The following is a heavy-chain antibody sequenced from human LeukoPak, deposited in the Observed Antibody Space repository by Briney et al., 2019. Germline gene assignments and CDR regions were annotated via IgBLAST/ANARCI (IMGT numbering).Heavy chain of an antibody. CDR3: ARLGAANYVDY. V-gene: IGHV1-2*02. CDR2: LDPNSGDT. D-gene: IGHD3-16*01. J-gene: IGHJ4*02. CDR1: GYTFSDYY. Sequence: ASVKVSCKASGYTFSDYYIHWMRQAPGQGLEWMGWLDPNSGDTHFAHTLQGRVTMTRDTSISTAYMELSRLHSDDTAVYFCARLGAANYVDYWGQGTLVTVSS.